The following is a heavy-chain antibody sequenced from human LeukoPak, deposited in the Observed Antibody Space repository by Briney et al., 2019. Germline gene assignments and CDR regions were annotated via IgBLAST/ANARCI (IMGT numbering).Heavy chain of an antibody. Sequence: GGSLRLSCAASGFTFSTYAMSWVRQAPGKGLEWVSAISGSGGSTYYADSVKGRFTISRDNSKNTLYLQMNSLRAEDTAVYYCAKDNTPLIAVAGTRGFDYWGQGTLVTVSS. D-gene: IGHD6-19*01. V-gene: IGHV3-23*01. CDR1: GFTFSTYA. CDR2: ISGSGGST. J-gene: IGHJ4*02. CDR3: AKDNTPLIAVAGTRGFDY.